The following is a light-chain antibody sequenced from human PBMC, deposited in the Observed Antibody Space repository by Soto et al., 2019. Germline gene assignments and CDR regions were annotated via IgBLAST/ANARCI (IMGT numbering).Light chain of an antibody. CDR3: QHSYTAPWT. CDR2: GAS. Sequence: DIPMTQSPSSLSASLGDRVTITCRASENIIQYLNWYQQKPGKVPRLLVYGASRLETGVPCRFSASGFGTEFTLTIRGLQSEDFATYYCQHSYTAPWTFGQGTKV. V-gene: IGKV1-39*01. CDR1: ENIIQY. J-gene: IGKJ1*01.